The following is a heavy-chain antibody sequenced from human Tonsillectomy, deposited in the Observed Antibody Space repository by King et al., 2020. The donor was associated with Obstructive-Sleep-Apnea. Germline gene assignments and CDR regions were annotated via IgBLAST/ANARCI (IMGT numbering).Heavy chain of an antibody. Sequence: VQLQESGPGLVRPSGTLSLTCAVSGVSISSSAWWSWVRQSPGKGLEWIGEIYHTGSTNYNPSLKSRVTISVDMSKNHFSLKLSSVTAADTAVYYCARTSGYERGNWFDPWGQGTLVTVSS. J-gene: IGHJ5*02. D-gene: IGHD5-12*01. CDR3: ARTSGYERGNWFDP. V-gene: IGHV4-4*02. CDR1: GVSISSSAW. CDR2: IYHTGST.